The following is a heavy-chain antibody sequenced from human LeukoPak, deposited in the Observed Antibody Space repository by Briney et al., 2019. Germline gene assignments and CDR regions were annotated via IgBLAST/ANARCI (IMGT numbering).Heavy chain of an antibody. Sequence: GGSLRLSCAASGFTFSSYAMHWVRQAPGKGLEYVSAISSNGGSTYYANSVKGRFTISRDNSKNTLYLQMGSLRAEDMAVYYCAKDRGIVGAGSAFDIWGQGTMVTVSS. CDR1: GFTFSSYA. CDR3: AKDRGIVGAGSAFDI. CDR2: ISSNGGST. D-gene: IGHD1-26*01. V-gene: IGHV3-64*01. J-gene: IGHJ3*02.